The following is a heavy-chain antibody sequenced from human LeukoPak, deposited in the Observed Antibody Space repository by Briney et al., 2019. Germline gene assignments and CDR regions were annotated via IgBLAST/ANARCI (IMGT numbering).Heavy chain of an antibody. CDR1: GFTFSGYS. CDR2: INSRSTSI. Sequence: GGSLRLSCAASGFTFSGYSMNWVRQAPGKGLEWVSFINSRSTSIYYADSVKGRFTISRDNAKNSLYLQMNNLRAEDTAVYYCARDRRFEGRVTMVRGVSDYWGQGTLVTVSS. CDR3: ARDRRFEGRVTMVRGVSDY. D-gene: IGHD3-10*01. V-gene: IGHV3-21*01. J-gene: IGHJ4*02.